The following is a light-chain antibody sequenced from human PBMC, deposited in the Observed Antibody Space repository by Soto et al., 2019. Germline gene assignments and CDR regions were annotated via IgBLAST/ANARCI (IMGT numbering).Light chain of an antibody. CDR2: DVS. V-gene: IGLV2-14*01. CDR3: SSYTTSSPHVV. Sequence: QSVLTQPASVSGSPGQSITISCTGTSSDVGGYNYVSWYQQHPGKAPKLLIYDVSNRPSGVSNRFSGSKSGNTASLTISGLQAEDGADYYCSSYTTSSPHVVFGGGTKVTVL. CDR1: SSDVGGYNY. J-gene: IGLJ2*01.